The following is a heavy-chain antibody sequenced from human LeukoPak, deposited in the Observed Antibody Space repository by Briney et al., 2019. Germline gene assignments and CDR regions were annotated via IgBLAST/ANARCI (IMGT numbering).Heavy chain of an antibody. D-gene: IGHD3-10*02. CDR3: ARRRGSLYSLDY. V-gene: IGHV5-51*01. CDR1: GYTFNTNW. CDR2: IYPDDSDV. J-gene: IGHJ4*02. Sequence: GESLKISCKGSGYTFNTNWIDWVRQKPGKGLEWMGVIYPDDSDVRYNPCFEGLVTISADKSSSAVSLHWSSLRASDSAMYYCARRRGSLYSLDYWGQGTLVTVSS.